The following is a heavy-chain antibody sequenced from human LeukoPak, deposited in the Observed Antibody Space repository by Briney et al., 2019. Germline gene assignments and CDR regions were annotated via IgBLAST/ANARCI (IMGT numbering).Heavy chain of an antibody. Sequence: ASVKVSCKASRYTFTNYHINWVRQATGQGLEWMGWMNPNNGDSGYAQKFQGRVTNTRDTSISTSYMELRSLRSDDTAVYFCPRTTSFTASGYDYWGQGTLVTVSS. CDR2: MNPNNGDS. CDR1: RYTFTNYH. J-gene: IGHJ4*02. V-gene: IGHV1-8*03. CDR3: PRTTSFTASGYDY. D-gene: IGHD6-25*01.